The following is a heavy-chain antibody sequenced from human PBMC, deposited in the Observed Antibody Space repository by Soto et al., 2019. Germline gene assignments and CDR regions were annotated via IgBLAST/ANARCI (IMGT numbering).Heavy chain of an antibody. Sequence: VQVSCKASRGTFGSYAIILVRQAPGQGLEWMGGIIPIFGTANYAQKFQGRVTITADKSTTTAYMELSSLRSEDTAVYYCARGGGWVRGVIIGSYYYGMDVWGQGTTVTVSS. CDR3: ARGGGWVRGVIIGSYYYGMDV. CDR2: IIPIFGTA. J-gene: IGHJ6*02. V-gene: IGHV1-69*13. D-gene: IGHD3-10*01. CDR1: RGTFGSYA.